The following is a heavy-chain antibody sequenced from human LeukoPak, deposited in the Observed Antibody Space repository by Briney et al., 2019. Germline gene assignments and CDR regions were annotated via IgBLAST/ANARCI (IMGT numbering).Heavy chain of an antibody. CDR3: ARQVGGSYWAYFDY. CDR1: GGSISSYY. V-gene: IGHV4-59*08. Sequence: PSETLSLTGTVPGGSISSYYWSWIRQPPGKGLEWIGYIYYSGSTNYNPSLKSRVTISVDTSKNQFSLKLSSVTAADTAVYYCARQVGGSYWAYFDYWGQGTLVTVSS. J-gene: IGHJ4*02. CDR2: IYYSGST. D-gene: IGHD1-26*01.